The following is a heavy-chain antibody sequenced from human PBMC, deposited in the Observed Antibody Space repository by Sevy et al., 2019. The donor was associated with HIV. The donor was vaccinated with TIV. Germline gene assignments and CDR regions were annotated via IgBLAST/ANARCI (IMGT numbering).Heavy chain of an antibody. CDR3: EREGYCSSTSCETSYYYYGMDV. CDR2: ISSSGSTI. D-gene: IGHD2-2*01. J-gene: IGHJ6*02. CDR1: GFTFSSYE. V-gene: IGHV3-48*03. Sequence: GGSLRLSCAASGFTFSSYEMNWVRQAPGKGLEWVPYISSSGSTIYYADSVKGRFTISRDNAKNSLYLQMNSLRAEDTAVYYCEREGYCSSTSCETSYYYYGMDVWGQGTTVTVSS.